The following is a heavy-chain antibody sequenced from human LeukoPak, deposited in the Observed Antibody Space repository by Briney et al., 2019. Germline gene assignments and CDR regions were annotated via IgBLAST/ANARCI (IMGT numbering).Heavy chain of an antibody. Sequence: ASVKVSCKASGYTFTSYGISWVRQAPGQGPEWMGWISAYNGNTNYAQKLQGRVTMTTDTSTSTAYMELRSLRSDDTAVYYCARDLRYSSSSKVDYWGQGTLVTVSS. CDR1: GYTFTSYG. V-gene: IGHV1-18*01. CDR2: ISAYNGNT. CDR3: ARDLRYSSSSKVDY. J-gene: IGHJ4*02. D-gene: IGHD6-6*01.